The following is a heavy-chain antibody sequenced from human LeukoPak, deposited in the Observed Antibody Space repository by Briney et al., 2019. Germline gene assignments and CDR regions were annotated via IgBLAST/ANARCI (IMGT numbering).Heavy chain of an antibody. J-gene: IGHJ4*02. CDR2: ISSSSSHI. V-gene: IGHV3-21*03. CDR1: GFTFSSYS. Sequence: NTGGSLRLSCAASGFTFSSYSMNWVRQAPGKGLEWVSSISSSSSHIYYADSVKGRFTISRDNAKNSLYLQMNSLRAEDTAVYYCARDKELTGYFDYWGQGTLVTVSS. D-gene: IGHD3-9*01. CDR3: ARDKELTGYFDY.